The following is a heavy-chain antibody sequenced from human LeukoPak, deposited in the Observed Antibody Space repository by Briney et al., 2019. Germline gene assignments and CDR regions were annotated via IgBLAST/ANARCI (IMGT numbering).Heavy chain of an antibody. CDR3: ARGLENYYGSGSYIDY. CDR2: IYYSGST. Sequence: SETLSLTCTVSGGSISSYYWSWIRQPPGKGLEWIGYIYYSGSTNYNPSLKSRVTIPVDTSKNQFSLKLSSVTAADTAVYYCARGLENYYGSGSYIDYWGQGTLVTVSS. CDR1: GGSISSYY. J-gene: IGHJ4*02. V-gene: IGHV4-59*08. D-gene: IGHD3-10*01.